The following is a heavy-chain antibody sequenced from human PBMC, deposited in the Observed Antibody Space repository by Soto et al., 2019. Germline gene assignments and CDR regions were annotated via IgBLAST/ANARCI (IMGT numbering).Heavy chain of an antibody. J-gene: IGHJ5*01. CDR3: AYSSNNRYFVDS. CDR1: GGSFRSYS. CDR2: IIPIICSP. V-gene: IGHV1-69*01. D-gene: IGHD5-18*01. Sequence: QVPLVQYGAEVKKPGSSVKVSCKASGGSFRSYSVNWVRQAPGQGLECVGGIIPIICSPNYAQKVHGRASVTADESTGTDYMNLISLNTEDTAVEYGAYSSNNRYFVDSWGQATLVTVSS.